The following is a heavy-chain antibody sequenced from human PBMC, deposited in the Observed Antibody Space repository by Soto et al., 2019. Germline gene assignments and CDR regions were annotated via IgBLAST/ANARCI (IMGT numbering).Heavy chain of an antibody. V-gene: IGHV4-59*01. CDR1: GGSMSNYY. J-gene: IGHJ4*02. CDR3: ARDQDLGY. Sequence: SETLSLTCSVSGGSMSNYYWNWIRQSPGKGLEWIGYIYYSGTTNYNPSLKSRVTISIDTSKNQVSLNLTPVTSADTAVYYCARDQDLGYWGQGTLVTVSS. CDR2: IYYSGTT. D-gene: IGHD3-10*01.